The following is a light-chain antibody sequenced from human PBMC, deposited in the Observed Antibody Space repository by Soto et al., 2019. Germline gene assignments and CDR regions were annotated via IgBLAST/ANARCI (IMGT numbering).Light chain of an antibody. J-gene: IGKJ1*01. CDR3: QQFNNWPWT. Sequence: EIVLTQSPAPLSLSPGERATLSCRASQSVSSNLAWYQQKPGQAPRLLIYDASTRATGIPARFSGSGSGTEFTLTISSLQSEDVAVYYCQQFNNWPWTLGQGTKVDIK. V-gene: IGKV3-15*01. CDR2: DAS. CDR1: QSVSSN.